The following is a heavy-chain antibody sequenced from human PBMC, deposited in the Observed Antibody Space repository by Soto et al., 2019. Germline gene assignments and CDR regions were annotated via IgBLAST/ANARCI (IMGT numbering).Heavy chain of an antibody. CDR2: IDPSDSYT. CDR3: ARRGGGIAAAGTGDAFDI. V-gene: IGHV5-10-1*03. Sequence: EVQLVQSGAEVKKPGESLRISCKGSGYSFTSYWISWVRQMPGKGLEWMGRIDPSDSYTNYSPSFQGHVTISADKSISTAYLQWGSLKASDTAMYYCARRGGGIAAAGTGDAFDIWGQGTMVTVSS. CDR1: GYSFTSYW. D-gene: IGHD6-13*01. J-gene: IGHJ3*02.